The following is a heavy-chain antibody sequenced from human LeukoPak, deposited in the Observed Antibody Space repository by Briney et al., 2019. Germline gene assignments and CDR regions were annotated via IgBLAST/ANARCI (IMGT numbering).Heavy chain of an antibody. V-gene: IGHV4-4*07. CDR1: GGSISNYD. Sequence: SETLSLTCTVSGGSISNYDWNWIRQPAGKGLEWIGRIYTSGSTYYNPSLKSRVTMSVDTSKNQFSLKVSSVTAADTAVYYCARDKGSNPFDYWGQGTLVTVSS. D-gene: IGHD4-11*01. CDR2: IYTSGST. J-gene: IGHJ4*02. CDR3: ARDKGSNPFDY.